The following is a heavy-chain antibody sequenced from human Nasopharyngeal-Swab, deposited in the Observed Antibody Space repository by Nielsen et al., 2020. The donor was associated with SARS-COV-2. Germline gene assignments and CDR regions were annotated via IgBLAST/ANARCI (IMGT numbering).Heavy chain of an antibody. J-gene: IGHJ6*02. CDR1: GYTFTSYG. CDR2: MNPNSGNT. CDR3: ARSPYYDFWSGYYSYYYYGMDV. D-gene: IGHD3-3*01. V-gene: IGHV1-8*02. Sequence: ASVKVSCKASGYTFTSYGISWVRQAPGQGLEWMGWMNPNSGNTGYAQKFQGRVTMTRNTSISTAYMELSSLRSEDTAVYYCARSPYYDFWSGYYSYYYYGMDVWGQGTTVTVSS.